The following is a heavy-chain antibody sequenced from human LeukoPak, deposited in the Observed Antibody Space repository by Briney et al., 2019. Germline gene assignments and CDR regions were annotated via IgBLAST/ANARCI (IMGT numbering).Heavy chain of an antibody. CDR2: INPSGGTT. V-gene: IGHV1-46*01. CDR3: ARAGRRTGAFDI. Sequence: GASVKVSCKASGYTFTGYYMHWVRQAPGQGLEWMGIINPSGGTTSYAQKFQGRVTMTRDTSTRTVYMELSSLRSEDTAVYHCARAGRRTGAFDIWGQGTMVTVSS. D-gene: IGHD1-14*01. CDR1: GYTFTGYY. J-gene: IGHJ3*02.